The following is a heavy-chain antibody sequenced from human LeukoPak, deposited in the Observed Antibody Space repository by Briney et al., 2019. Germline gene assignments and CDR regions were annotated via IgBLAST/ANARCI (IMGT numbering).Heavy chain of an antibody. D-gene: IGHD2-2*01. J-gene: IGHJ3*02. CDR3: ASEATSRIRVVPAAIPDDAFDI. V-gene: IGHV4-38-2*02. CDR1: GYSISRGYY. CDR2: GHHSGST. Sequence: SETLSLTCTVSGYSISRGYYWGWIRQPPGKGLEWIGSGHHSGSTYYKSSLKSRVTISVGTSKNQFSLKLSSVTAADTAVYYCASEATSRIRVVPAAIPDDAFDIWGQGTMVTVSS.